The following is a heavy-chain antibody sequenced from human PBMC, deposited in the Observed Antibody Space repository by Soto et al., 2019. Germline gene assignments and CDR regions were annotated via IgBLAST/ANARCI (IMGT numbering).Heavy chain of an antibody. CDR1: GYTFTSYG. V-gene: IGHV1-18*01. J-gene: IGHJ4*02. D-gene: IGHD2-2*01. CDR2: ISAYNGNT. Sequence: ASVKVSCKASGYTFTSYGISWVRQAPGQGLEWMGWISAYNGNTNYAQKLQGRVTMTTDTSTSTAYMELRSLRSGDTAVYYCARASGKYCSSTSCWGHFDYWGQGTLVTVSS. CDR3: ARASGKYCSSTSCWGHFDY.